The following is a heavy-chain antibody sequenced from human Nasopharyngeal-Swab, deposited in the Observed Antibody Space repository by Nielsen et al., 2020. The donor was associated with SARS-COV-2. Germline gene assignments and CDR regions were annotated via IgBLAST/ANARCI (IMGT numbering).Heavy chain of an antibody. D-gene: IGHD6-19*01. CDR3: ARAGSGPLYAFDI. CDR1: GGSFSGYY. Sequence: TLSLTRAVYGGSFSGYYWSWIRQPPGKGLEWIGEINHSGSTNYNPSLKSRVTISVDTSKNQFSLKLSSVTAADTAVYYCARAGSGPLYAFDIWGHGTMVTVS. J-gene: IGHJ3*02. V-gene: IGHV4-34*01. CDR2: INHSGST.